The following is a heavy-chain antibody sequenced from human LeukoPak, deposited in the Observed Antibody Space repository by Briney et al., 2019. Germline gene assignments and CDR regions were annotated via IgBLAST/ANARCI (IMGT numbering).Heavy chain of an antibody. D-gene: IGHD3-22*01. Sequence: GRSLRLSCAASGFTFDDYAMHWVRQAPGKGLEWVSGISWNSGSIGYADSVKGRFTISRDNSKNTLYLQMDSLRAEDTAIYYCAKARSGYGLDNWGQGTLVTVSS. CDR1: GFTFDDYA. CDR2: ISWNSGSI. V-gene: IGHV3-9*01. CDR3: AKARSGYGLDN. J-gene: IGHJ4*02.